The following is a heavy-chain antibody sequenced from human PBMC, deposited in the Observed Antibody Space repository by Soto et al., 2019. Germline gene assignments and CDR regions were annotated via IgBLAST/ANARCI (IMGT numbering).Heavy chain of an antibody. D-gene: IGHD2-21*01. CDR1: GFTFSSYA. CDR3: AKDLHVARISPDAFDI. V-gene: IGHV3-23*01. Sequence: PGGSLRLSCAASGFTFSSYAMSWVRQAPGKGLEWVSAISGSGGSTYYADSVKGRFTISRDNSKNTLYLQMNSLRAEDTAVYYCAKDLHVARISPDAFDIWGQGTMVTVSS. CDR2: ISGSGGST. J-gene: IGHJ3*02.